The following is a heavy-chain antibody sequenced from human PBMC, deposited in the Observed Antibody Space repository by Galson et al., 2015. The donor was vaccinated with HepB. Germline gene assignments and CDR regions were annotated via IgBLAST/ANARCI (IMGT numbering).Heavy chain of an antibody. CDR3: AKYWEDIAFQY. CDR1: GDSVSSKSAA. CDR2: TYYRSRWYS. V-gene: IGHV6-1*01. J-gene: IGHJ1*01. D-gene: IGHD1-26*01. Sequence: CAISGDSVSSKSAAWNWIRQSPSRGLEWLGRTYYRSRWYSDYAVSVKSRITINPDTSKNMLFLQMNSLRVEDTAIYYCAKYWEDIAFQYWGQGTLVSVSS.